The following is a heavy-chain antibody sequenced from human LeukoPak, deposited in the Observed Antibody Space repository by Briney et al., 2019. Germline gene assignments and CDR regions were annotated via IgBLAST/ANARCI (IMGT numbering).Heavy chain of an antibody. D-gene: IGHD6-19*01. V-gene: IGHV4-59*01. CDR3: ARGSPGYSSGWYRFDP. Sequence: SETLSLTCTVSGGSISSYYWSWIRQPPGKGLEWIGYIYYRGSTNYNPSLKSRVTITVDTSKNQFSLKLSSVTAADTAVYYCARGSPGYSSGWYRFDPWGQGTLVTVSS. J-gene: IGHJ5*02. CDR2: IYYRGST. CDR1: GGSISSYY.